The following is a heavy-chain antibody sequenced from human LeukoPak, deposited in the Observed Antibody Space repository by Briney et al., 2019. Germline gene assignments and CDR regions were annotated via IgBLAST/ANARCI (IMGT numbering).Heavy chain of an antibody. J-gene: IGHJ4*02. D-gene: IGHD3-10*01. CDR2: VYYSGST. CDR1: GGSIISYY. CDR3: ARSYYGSGSYSPFDF. Sequence: SPSETLSLTCTVSGGSIISYYWSWIRQPPGKTLEWIGYVYYSGSTKYNPSLESPVTISVDTSNNQFSLKLTSVTAADTAVYYSARSYYGSGSYSPFDFWGQGTLVTVSS. V-gene: IGHV4-59*01.